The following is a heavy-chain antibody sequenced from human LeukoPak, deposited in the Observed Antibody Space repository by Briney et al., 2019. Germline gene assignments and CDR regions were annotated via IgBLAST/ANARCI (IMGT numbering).Heavy chain of an antibody. D-gene: IGHD2-8*01. CDR1: GFTFTNYW. J-gene: IGHJ4*02. Sequence: GGSLRLSCAASGFTFTNYWMSWVRQAPGKGLEWVASIRPDGSEKYYVDSVKGRFTISRDNAKTSLYLQMNSLRAEDTAVYYCARGSTKPLDYWGQGTLVTVSS. CDR3: ARGSTKPLDY. V-gene: IGHV3-7*01. CDR2: IRPDGSEK.